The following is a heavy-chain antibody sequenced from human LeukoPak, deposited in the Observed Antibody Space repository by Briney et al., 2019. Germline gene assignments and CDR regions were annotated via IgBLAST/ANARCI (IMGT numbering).Heavy chain of an antibody. CDR2: IDYSGST. J-gene: IGHJ5*02. D-gene: IGHD3-10*01. CDR3: ARDNYGFGELLAESNWFDP. Sequence: SETLSLTCSVSNGSISSSRYFWGWIRQPPGKGLEWIGSIDYSGSTYYNPSLKSRVTISVDTSKNHFSLDLSSVTAADTAVYYCARDNYGFGELLAESNWFDPWGQGTLVTVSS. V-gene: IGHV4-39*07. CDR1: NGSISSSRYF.